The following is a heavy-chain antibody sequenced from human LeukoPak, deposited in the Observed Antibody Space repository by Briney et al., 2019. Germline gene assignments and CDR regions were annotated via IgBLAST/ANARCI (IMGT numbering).Heavy chain of an antibody. CDR3: ARAGRWLHPYYFDY. Sequence: SETLSLTCAVYGGSFSGYYWSWIRQPPGKGLEWIGEINHSGSTNYNPSLKSRVTISVDTSKNQFSLKLSSVTAADTAVYYCARAGRWLHPYYFDYWGQGTLVTVSS. CDR2: INHSGST. D-gene: IGHD5-24*01. CDR1: GGSFSGYY. J-gene: IGHJ4*02. V-gene: IGHV4-34*01.